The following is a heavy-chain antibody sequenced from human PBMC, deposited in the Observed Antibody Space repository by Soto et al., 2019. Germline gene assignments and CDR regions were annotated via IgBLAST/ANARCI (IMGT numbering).Heavy chain of an antibody. CDR1: GGDFLSYT. D-gene: IGHD3-10*01. CDR2: IIPILDVA. CDR3: AQMWFGELWRGMDV. Sequence: QLVQSGAEVKKPGSSVKVSCKASGGDFLSYTISWVRQAPGQGPEWMGTIIPILDVAKNAQKFQGRVAITADKATSTVYMELRSLRSDDTAVYYCAQMWFGELWRGMDVWGQGTTITVSS. J-gene: IGHJ6*02. V-gene: IGHV1-69*02.